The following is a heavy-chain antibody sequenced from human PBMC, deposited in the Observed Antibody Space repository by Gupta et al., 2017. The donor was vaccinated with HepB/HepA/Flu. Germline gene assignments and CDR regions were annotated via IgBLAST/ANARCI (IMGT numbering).Heavy chain of an antibody. Sequence: EVQLVESGGGLVQPGGSLRGSCAAAGFTFEDYAMHWVRQAPGKGLEWVSAINWNSGKMGYANSVKGRFTITRDNAKKSLFLEMNSLRPEDTALYYCVKDRIAGYSSSWGGKDSWGQGTLVTVSA. CDR3: VKDRIAGYSSSWGGKDS. CDR2: INWNSGKM. J-gene: IGHJ4*02. D-gene: IGHD6-13*01. V-gene: IGHV3-9*01. CDR1: GFTFEDYA.